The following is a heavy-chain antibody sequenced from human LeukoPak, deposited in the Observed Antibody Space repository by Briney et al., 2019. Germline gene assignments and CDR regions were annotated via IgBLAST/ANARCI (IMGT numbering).Heavy chain of an antibody. CDR3: AKIEGYSSSWYPFDY. J-gene: IGHJ4*02. V-gene: IGHV3-23*01. D-gene: IGHD6-13*01. CDR1: GFTFSSYD. Sequence: GGSLRLSCAASGFTFSSYDMTWVRQAPGRGLEWVSSIRPSGDNTYYGDSVKGRFTISRDNSKNTVYLQMNNMRVDDTAVYYCAKIEGYSSSWYPFDYWGQGTLVTVSS. CDR2: IRPSGDNT.